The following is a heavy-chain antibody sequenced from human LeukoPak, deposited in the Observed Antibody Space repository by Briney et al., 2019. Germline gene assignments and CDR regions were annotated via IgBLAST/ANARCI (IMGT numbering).Heavy chain of an antibody. CDR3: ARGQDDYYLDY. D-gene: IGHD2-21*02. V-gene: IGHV4-34*01. J-gene: IGHJ4*02. CDR1: GGSFSGYY. CDR2: INHSGST. Sequence: SETLSLTCAVYGGSFSGYYWSWIRQPPGKGLEWIGEINHSGSTNHNPSLKSRVTISVDTSKNQFSLKLSSVTAADTAVYYCARGQDDYYLDYWGQGTLVTVSS.